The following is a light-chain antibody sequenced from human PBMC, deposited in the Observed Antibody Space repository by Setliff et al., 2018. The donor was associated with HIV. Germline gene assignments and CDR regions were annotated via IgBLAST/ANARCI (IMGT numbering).Light chain of an antibody. J-gene: IGLJ1*01. CDR3: TSYTRSSTYV. CDR2: DVT. CDR1: SSDVGGYNY. Sequence: QSVLTQPRSVSGSPGQSVTISCTGTSSDVGGYNYVSWYQHLPGKAPKLMIYDVTKRPSGVPDRFSGSKSGNTASLTISGLQSEDEADYYCTSYTRSSTYVFGTGTKVTVL. V-gene: IGLV2-11*01.